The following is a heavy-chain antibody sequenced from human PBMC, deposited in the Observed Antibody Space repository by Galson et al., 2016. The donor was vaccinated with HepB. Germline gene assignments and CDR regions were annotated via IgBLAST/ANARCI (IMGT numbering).Heavy chain of an antibody. J-gene: IGHJ5*02. V-gene: IGHV3-11*06. D-gene: IGHD2-15*01. Sequence: SLRLSCAASGFIFSDYYMSWIRQAPGKGLEWVSFISGRTHYTKYADSVKGRFTISRDNAKNSLYMQMNSLRAEDTAVYYCARDIYCSAGSCYSDSGDTNWFDPWGQGTLVTVSS. CDR2: ISGRTHYT. CDR3: ARDIYCSAGSCYSDSGDTNWFDP. CDR1: GFIFSDYY.